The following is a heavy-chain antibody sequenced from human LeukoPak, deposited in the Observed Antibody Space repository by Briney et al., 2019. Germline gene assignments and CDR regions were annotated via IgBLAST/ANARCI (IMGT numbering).Heavy chain of an antibody. CDR3: ARDVHGDYGSGWFDP. D-gene: IGHD4-17*01. CDR2: IMPLFGTA. V-gene: IGHV1-69*05. J-gene: IGHJ5*02. CDR1: GGTFNNSA. Sequence: SVKVSCTTSGGTFNNSAISWVRQAPGQGLEWLGGIMPLFGTAGYAQKFQGRVTITKDESTRTVYLELTSLTSDDTAVYYCARDVHGDYGSGWFDPWGQGTLVSVSS.